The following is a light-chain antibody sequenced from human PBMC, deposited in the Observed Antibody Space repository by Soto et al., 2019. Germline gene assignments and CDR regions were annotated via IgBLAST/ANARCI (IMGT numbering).Light chain of an antibody. J-gene: IGLJ1*01. CDR3: SSYTSSSTLV. Sequence: QSVLTQPASVSGSPGQSITISCTGTSSDVGGHNSVAWYQHNPGKAPKLMIYDVSIRPSGISSRFSGSKSGNTASLSISGLQAEDEADYYCSSYTSSSTLVFGTGTKLTVL. V-gene: IGLV2-14*01. CDR2: DVS. CDR1: SSDVGGHNS.